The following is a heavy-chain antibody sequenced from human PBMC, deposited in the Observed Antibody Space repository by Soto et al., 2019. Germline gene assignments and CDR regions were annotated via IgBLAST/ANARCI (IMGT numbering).Heavy chain of an antibody. Sequence: SGPTLVNPTQTLTLTCTFSGFSLSTSGVGVGWIRQPPGKALEWLALIYWNDDKRYSPSLKSRLTITKDTSKNQVVLTMTNMDPVDTATYYCAHRRRELGALVSSSWYFDYWGQGTLVTVSS. CDR2: IYWNDDK. J-gene: IGHJ4*02. D-gene: IGHD6-13*01. V-gene: IGHV2-5*01. CDR1: GFSLSTSGVG. CDR3: AHRRRELGALVSSSWYFDY.